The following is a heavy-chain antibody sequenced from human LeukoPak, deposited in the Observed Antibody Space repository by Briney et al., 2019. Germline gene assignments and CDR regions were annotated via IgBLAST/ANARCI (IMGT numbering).Heavy chain of an antibody. D-gene: IGHD3-16*01. CDR3: ATYSHWVAGDV. Sequence: GGSLTLSFAASVLTFSESWWSGVGQAPGKGVEWAHNMNQDGSEKDSVDSVKGRFTITRGNPRKSLYLQMRSLRVEDTAVYSCATYSHWVAGDVWGQGTTVTVSS. CDR2: MNQDGSEK. V-gene: IGHV3-7*01. CDR1: VLTFSESW. J-gene: IGHJ6*02.